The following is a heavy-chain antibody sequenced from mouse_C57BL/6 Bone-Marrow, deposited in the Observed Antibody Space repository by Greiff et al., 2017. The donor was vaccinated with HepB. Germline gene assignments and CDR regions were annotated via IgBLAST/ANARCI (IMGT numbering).Heavy chain of an antibody. J-gene: IGHJ3*01. CDR3: ARSLSIFAY. CDR1: GFTFTDYY. D-gene: IGHD2-10*02. V-gene: IGHV7-3*01. CDR2: IRNKANGYTT. Sequence: EVKLMESGGGLVQPGGSLSLSCAASGFTFTDYYMSWVRQPPGKALEWLGFIRNKANGYTTEYSASVKGRFTISRDNSQSILYLQMNALRAEDSATYYCARSLSIFAYWGQGTLVTVSA.